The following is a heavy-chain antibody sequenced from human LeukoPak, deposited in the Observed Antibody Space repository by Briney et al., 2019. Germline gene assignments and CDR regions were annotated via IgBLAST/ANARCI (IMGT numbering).Heavy chain of an antibody. Sequence: GGSLRLSCAASGFTFSSYGMHWVRQAPGKGLEWVAVIWYDGSNKYYVDSVKGRFTISRDNSKNTLYLQMNSLRAEDTAVYYCARETGNYYYYYAMDVWGQGTTVTVSS. D-gene: IGHD1-1*01. V-gene: IGHV3-33*01. CDR2: IWYDGSNK. CDR1: GFTFSSYG. CDR3: ARETGNYYYYYAMDV. J-gene: IGHJ6*02.